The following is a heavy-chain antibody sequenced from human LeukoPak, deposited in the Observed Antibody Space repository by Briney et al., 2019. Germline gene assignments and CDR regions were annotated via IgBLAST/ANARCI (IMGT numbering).Heavy chain of an antibody. V-gene: IGHV3-23*01. CDR1: GFTFSSYA. D-gene: IGHD6-13*01. Sequence: GGSLRLSCAASGFTFSSYAMSWVRQAPGKGLEWISAISGSGGNTYYADSVKGRFTISRDNSKSTLYLQMNSLRAEDAAVYYCARDQAGSGIDYWGQGTLVTVSS. CDR3: ARDQAGSGIDY. J-gene: IGHJ4*02. CDR2: ISGSGGNT.